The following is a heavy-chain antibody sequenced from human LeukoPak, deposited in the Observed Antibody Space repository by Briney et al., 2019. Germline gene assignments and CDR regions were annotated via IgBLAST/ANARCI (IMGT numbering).Heavy chain of an antibody. D-gene: IGHD3-22*01. V-gene: IGHV3-21*01. CDR2: ISSSSSYI. J-gene: IGHJ4*02. CDR1: GFTFSSYS. Sequence: GGSLRLSCAASGFTFSSYSVNWVRQAPGKGLEWVSSISSSSSYIYYADSVKGRFTISRDNAKNSLYLQMNSLRAEDTAVYYCAREPRGDYYDSSGYHEFDYWGQGTLVTVSS. CDR3: AREPRGDYYDSSGYHEFDY.